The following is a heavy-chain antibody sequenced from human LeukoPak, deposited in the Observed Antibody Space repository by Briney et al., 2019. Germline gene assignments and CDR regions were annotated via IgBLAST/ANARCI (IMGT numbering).Heavy chain of an antibody. CDR3: ARGVGYTHTYFDD. V-gene: IGHV4-4*07. CDR1: GGSIRSYY. D-gene: IGHD2-2*02. CDR2: IYTSGST. J-gene: IGHJ4*02. Sequence: SETLSLTCTVSGGSIRSYYWSWIRQPAGKGLEWIGRIYTSGSTNYNPSLKSRVTMSVDMSKNQFSLKLTPVTAADTAIYYCARGVGYTHTYFDDWGQGTLVTVSS.